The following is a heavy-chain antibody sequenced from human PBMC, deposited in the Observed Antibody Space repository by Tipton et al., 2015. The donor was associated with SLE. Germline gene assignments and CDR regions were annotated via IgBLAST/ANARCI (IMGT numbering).Heavy chain of an antibody. V-gene: IGHV4-59*08. CDR1: GGSISSYY. J-gene: IGHJ4*02. D-gene: IGHD2-2*01. Sequence: TLSLTCTVSGGSISSYYWSWIRQPPGKGLEWIGYIYYSGSTNYNPSLKSRLTISVDTSKKQFSLKLSSVTAADTAVYYCARVKGYCSSTSCLGWYFDYWGQGTLVTVSS. CDR2: IYYSGST. CDR3: ARVKGYCSSTSCLGWYFDY.